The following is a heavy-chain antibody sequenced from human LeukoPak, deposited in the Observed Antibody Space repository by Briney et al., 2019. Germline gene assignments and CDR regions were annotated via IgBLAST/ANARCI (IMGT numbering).Heavy chain of an antibody. CDR3: AKWGDYDVLTGYYVTDF. CDR1: GFIFSNYA. J-gene: IGHJ4*02. V-gene: IGHV3-23*01. D-gene: IGHD3-9*01. CDR2: ISGRSGST. Sequence: GASLRLSCAASGFIFSNYAMYWVRQAPGKGLEGVSAISGRSGSTYYADSVKGRVTISRDRSKNTMYLQMNSLRADDTAVYYCAKWGDYDVLTGYYVTDFWGQGTLVTVSS.